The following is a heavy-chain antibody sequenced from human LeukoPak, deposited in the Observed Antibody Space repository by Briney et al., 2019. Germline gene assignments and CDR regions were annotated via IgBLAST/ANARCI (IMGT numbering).Heavy chain of an antibody. Sequence: GGSLRLSCAASGFTFITYGLHWVRQAPGKGLEWVAYIRYDGGTKYYADSVEGRFTISRDNSKDTLYLQMNRLRAEDTGVYYCARTAAIERLDFWGQGTLVTVSS. CDR3: ARTAAIERLDF. D-gene: IGHD4-17*01. CDR1: GFTFITYG. V-gene: IGHV3-30*02. J-gene: IGHJ4*02. CDR2: IRYDGGTK.